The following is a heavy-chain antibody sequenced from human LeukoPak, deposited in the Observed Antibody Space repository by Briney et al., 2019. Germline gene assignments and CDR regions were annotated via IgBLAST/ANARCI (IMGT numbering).Heavy chain of an antibody. CDR2: IKEDGNEQ. V-gene: IGHV3-7*03. J-gene: IGHJ4*02. Sequence: GGSLRLSCAASGFTFSTYWMTWVRQAPGKGLEWVASIKEDGNEQHYVDSVKGRFTISRDNDKNSLYLQMHSLRVEDTAVYYCARGVRSGNWGQGTLVTVSS. CDR3: ARGVRSGN. D-gene: IGHD6-6*01. CDR1: GFTFSTYW.